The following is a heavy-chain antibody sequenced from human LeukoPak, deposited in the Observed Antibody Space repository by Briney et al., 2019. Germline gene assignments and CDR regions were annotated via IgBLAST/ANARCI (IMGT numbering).Heavy chain of an antibody. CDR1: GYTFTTYA. J-gene: IGHJ6*03. Sequence: ASVKVSCKASGYTFTTYAMNWVRQAPGQGLEWMGCINTNTGNPTYAQGFTGRFVFSLDTSVSTAYLQISSLKAEDTAVYYCARGVRSGGYYYYYSLDVWGKGTTVTVSS. V-gene: IGHV7-4-1*02. D-gene: IGHD3-10*01. CDR3: ARGVRSGGYYYYYSLDV. CDR2: INTNTGNP.